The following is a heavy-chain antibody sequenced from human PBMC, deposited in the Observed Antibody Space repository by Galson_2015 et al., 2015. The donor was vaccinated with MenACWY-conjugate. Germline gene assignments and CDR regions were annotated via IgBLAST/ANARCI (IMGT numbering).Heavy chain of an antibody. CDR3: ARETPSSSSAFDI. J-gene: IGHJ3*02. CDR2: INSDGSST. CDR1: GFTFSSYW. D-gene: IGHD6-6*01. Sequence: SLRLSCAASGFTFSSYWMHWVRQAPGKGLVWVSRINSDGSSTSYADSVKGRFTISRDNARNTLYLQMNSLRAEDTAVYYCARETPSSSSAFDIWGQGTMVTVSS. V-gene: IGHV3-74*01.